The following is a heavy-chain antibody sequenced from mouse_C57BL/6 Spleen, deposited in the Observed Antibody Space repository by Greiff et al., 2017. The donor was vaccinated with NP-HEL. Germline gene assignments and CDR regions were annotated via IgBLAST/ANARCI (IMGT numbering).Heavy chain of an antibody. V-gene: IGHV1-55*01. CDR2: IYPGSGST. D-gene: IGHD1-1*01. J-gene: IGHJ2*01. CDR1: GYTFTSYW. CDR3: ARRALYYGSSYLDY. Sequence: QVQLQQPGAELVKPGASVKMSCKASGYTFTSYWITWVKQRPGQGLEWIGDIYPGSGSTNYNEKFKSKATLTVDTSSSTAYMQLSSLTSEDPAVYYCARRALYYGSSYLDYWGQGTTLTVSS.